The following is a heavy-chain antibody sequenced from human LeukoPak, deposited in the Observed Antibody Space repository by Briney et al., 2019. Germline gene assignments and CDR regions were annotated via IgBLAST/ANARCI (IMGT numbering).Heavy chain of an antibody. CDR1: GFTFRTYS. CDR2: ISSGGGYI. V-gene: IGHV3-21*01. CDR3: ASEMPSAATAFDY. Sequence: GGSLRLSCAASGFTFRTYSMNWVRQAPEKGLEWVSSISSGGGYIYYADSVKGRFTISRDNAKNSLYLQMNSLRAEDTAVYYCASEMPSAATAFDYWGQGTLVTVSS. D-gene: IGHD6-25*01. J-gene: IGHJ4*02.